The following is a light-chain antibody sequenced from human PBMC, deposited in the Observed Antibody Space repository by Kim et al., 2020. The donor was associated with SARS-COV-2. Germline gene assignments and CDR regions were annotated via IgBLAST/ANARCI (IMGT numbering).Light chain of an antibody. CDR1: SLRNYY. V-gene: IGLV3-19*01. CDR2: GKN. CDR3: NSRDSSGNHVV. J-gene: IGLJ3*02. Sequence: AWVQKVRITCQENSLRNYYASWYQQRPGQAPVLVIYGKNNRPSGIPDRFSGSSSGNTASLTITGAQAEDEADYYCNSRDSSGNHVVFGGGTQLTVL.